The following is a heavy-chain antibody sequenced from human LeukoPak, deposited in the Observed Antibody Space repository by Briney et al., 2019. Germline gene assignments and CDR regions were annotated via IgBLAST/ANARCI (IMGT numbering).Heavy chain of an antibody. Sequence: PGGSLRLSYEASGLTFGNFGMTWVRQAPGKGLQWVSGITGSTTWTYYAASVKGRFTVSRDNSQNTLHLQMNSLRADDTAVYYCARELVSSGTGYFDLWGRGTLVTVSS. CDR2: ITGSTTWT. CDR1: GLTFGNFG. CDR3: ARELVSSGTGYFDL. J-gene: IGHJ2*01. V-gene: IGHV3-23*01. D-gene: IGHD3-10*02.